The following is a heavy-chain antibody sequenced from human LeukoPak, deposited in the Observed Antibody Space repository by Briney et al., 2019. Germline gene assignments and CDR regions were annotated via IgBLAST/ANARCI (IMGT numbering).Heavy chain of an antibody. V-gene: IGHV3-21*01. Sequence: PGGSLRLSCAASGITFSIYGMSWVRQAPGKGLEWVSSISSSSSYIYYADSVKGRFTISRDNAKNSLYLQMNSLRGEDTAVYYCARESFSGWYDDDWGKGTLVTVSS. CDR3: ARESFSGWYDDD. J-gene: IGHJ4*02. CDR2: ISSSSSYI. D-gene: IGHD6-19*01. CDR1: GITFSIYG.